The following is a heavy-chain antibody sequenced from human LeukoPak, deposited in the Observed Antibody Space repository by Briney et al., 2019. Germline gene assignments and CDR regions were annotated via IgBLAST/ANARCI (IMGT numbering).Heavy chain of an antibody. J-gene: IGHJ4*02. CDR1: GFTSSSYG. CDR2: IRYDGSNK. D-gene: IGHD1-26*01. Sequence: GGSLRLSCAASGFTSSSYGMSWVRQAPGKGLEWVAFIRYDGSNKYYADSVKGRFTISRDNSKNTLYLQMNSLTAEDTAVYYCAKDGGSLTYYFDFWGQGTLVTVSS. V-gene: IGHV3-30*02. CDR3: AKDGGSLTYYFDF.